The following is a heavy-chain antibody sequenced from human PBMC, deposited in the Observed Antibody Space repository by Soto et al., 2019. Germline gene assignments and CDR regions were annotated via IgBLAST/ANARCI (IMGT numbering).Heavy chain of an antibody. D-gene: IGHD3-3*01. CDR3: ASTRGY. V-gene: IGHV3-7*05. J-gene: IGHJ4*02. CDR1: GFTLGGYG. CDR2: IKEDGSEK. Sequence: EVQLVESGGGLVQPGGSLRLSCAASGFTLGGYGMKWVRQAPGKGLEWVATIKEDGSEKYYVDSVKGRFTISRDSAKNSVHLQMNSLRVEDTAVYYCASTRGYWGQGTLVTVSS.